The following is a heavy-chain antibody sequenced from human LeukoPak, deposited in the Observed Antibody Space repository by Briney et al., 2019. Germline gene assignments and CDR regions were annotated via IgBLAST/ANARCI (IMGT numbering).Heavy chain of an antibody. V-gene: IGHV4-61*01. CDR1: GVSINTCCYY. CDR2: KYYSGST. J-gene: IGHJ4*02. CDR3: ARGRSYGFDFDS. D-gene: IGHD5-18*01. Sequence: SETLSLTCDVSGVSINTCCYYWTWIRQPPGKGLEWIGYKYYSGSTRYNSPLRSRLTISLDTSKNQFSLRLTSVTAADTAVYYCARGRSYGFDFDSWGPGTLVIVSS.